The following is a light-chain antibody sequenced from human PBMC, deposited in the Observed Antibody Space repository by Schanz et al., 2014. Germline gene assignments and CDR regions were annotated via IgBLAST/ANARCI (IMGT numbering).Light chain of an antibody. CDR2: GNS. Sequence: QSVLTQPPSVSGAPGQRVTISCTGSSTNIGTSYDVHWYQQLPGAAPKLLIYGNSNRPSGVPDRFSGSKSGTSASLAITGLQVEDEAVYYCISYTSSSPGVFGGGTKLT. CDR3: ISYTSSSPGV. V-gene: IGLV1-40*01. CDR1: STNIGTSYD. J-gene: IGLJ3*02.